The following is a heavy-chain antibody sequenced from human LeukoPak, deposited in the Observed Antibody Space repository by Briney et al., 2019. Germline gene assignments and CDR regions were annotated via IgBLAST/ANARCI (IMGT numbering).Heavy chain of an antibody. CDR2: ISYDGSNK. V-gene: IGHV3-30*18. J-gene: IGHJ4*02. CDR1: GLTFSSYG. D-gene: IGHD3-22*01. Sequence: GRSLRLSCAASGLTFSSYGMHWVRQAPGKGLEWVAVISYDGSNKYYADSVKGRFTISRDNSKNTLYLQMNSLRAEDTAVYYCAKGLYYYDSSGYYHSDYWGQGTLVTVSS. CDR3: AKGLYYYDSSGYYHSDY.